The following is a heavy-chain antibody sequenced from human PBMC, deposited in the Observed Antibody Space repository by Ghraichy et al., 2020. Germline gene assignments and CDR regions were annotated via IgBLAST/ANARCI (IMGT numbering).Heavy chain of an antibody. CDR1: GGSIRSHF. J-gene: IGHJ6*02. CDR2: IYYTGNT. V-gene: IGHV4-59*11. Sequence: SETLSLICSVSGGSIRSHFWSWIWQPPGKGLEWIGYIYYTGNTNYSPSLWGRATISLATSKNQFSLTLTSVNAADTAMYYCARRGRGYSLYYYGVYVWGPETTGTASS. D-gene: IGHD5-18*01. CDR3: ARRGRGYSLYYYGVYV.